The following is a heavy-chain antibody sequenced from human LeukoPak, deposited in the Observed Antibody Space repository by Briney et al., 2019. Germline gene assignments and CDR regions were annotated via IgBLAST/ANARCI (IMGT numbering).Heavy chain of an antibody. V-gene: IGHV4-4*07. D-gene: IGHD3-22*01. CDR1: GVSISDYY. J-gene: IGHJ3*02. CDR3: ARMGYYDSSGCYRGAFDI. Sequence: SETLSLTCTVSGVSISDYYWSWIRQPAGEGLEWIGRIYTSGSTTCNPSLKSRVTMSVDTSKNQFSLKLSSVTAADTAVYYCARMGYYDSSGCYRGAFDIWGQGTMVTVSS. CDR2: IYTSGST.